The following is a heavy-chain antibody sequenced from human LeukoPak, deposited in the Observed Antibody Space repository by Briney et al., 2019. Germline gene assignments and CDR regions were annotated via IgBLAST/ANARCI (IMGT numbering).Heavy chain of an antibody. V-gene: IGHV1-18*01. Sequence: ASVKVSCKASGYTFTSYGISWVRQAPGQGLEWMGWINTYNGNTNYVQELQGRVTMTTDTSTSTAYMELSSLRSEDTAVYYCARRKTGYWYFDLWGRGTLVTVSS. CDR3: ARRKTGYWYFDL. CDR2: INTYNGNT. J-gene: IGHJ2*01. CDR1: GYTFTSYG. D-gene: IGHD7-27*01.